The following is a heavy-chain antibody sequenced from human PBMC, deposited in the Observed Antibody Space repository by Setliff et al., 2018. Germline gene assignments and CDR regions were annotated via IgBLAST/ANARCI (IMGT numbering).Heavy chain of an antibody. CDR3: ARSGGSGNYYRGSQFYFYYMDV. V-gene: IGHV2-70*17. CDR2: IDWYDDK. J-gene: IGHJ6*03. D-gene: IGHD3-10*01. CDR1: GFSLSTSGMY. Sequence: SGPTLVNPTQTLTLTCTFSGFSLSTSGMYVSWIRQPQGKALEWLGSIDWYDDKLYSTSLKTRLTISKDTSKNQVVLTMTNMDPVETATYYCARSGGSGNYYRGSQFYFYYMDVWGKGTTVTVSS.